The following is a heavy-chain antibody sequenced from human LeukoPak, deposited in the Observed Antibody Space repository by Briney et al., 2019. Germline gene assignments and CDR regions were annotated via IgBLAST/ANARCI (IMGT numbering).Heavy chain of an antibody. V-gene: IGHV3-30-3*01. Sequence: GGSLRLSCAASGFTFSSYAMHWVRQAPGKGLEWVAVISYDGSNKYYADSVKGRFTISRDNAKNSLYLQMNSLRAEDTAVYYCARLGLSNGPADAFDIWGQGTMVTVSS. CDR1: GFTFSSYA. CDR3: ARLGLSNGPADAFDI. D-gene: IGHD2/OR15-2a*01. CDR2: ISYDGSNK. J-gene: IGHJ3*02.